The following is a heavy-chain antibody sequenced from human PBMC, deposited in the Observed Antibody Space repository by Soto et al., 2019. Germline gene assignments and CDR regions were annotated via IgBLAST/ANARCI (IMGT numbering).Heavy chain of an antibody. D-gene: IGHD6-19*01. CDR3: ASLAVAGGGFDY. J-gene: IGHJ4*02. Sequence: ASVKVSCKASGYTFTSYDINWVRQATGQGLEWMGWMNPNSGNTGYAQKFQGRVTMTRNTSISTAYMELGSLRSEDTAVYYCASLAVAGGGFDYWGQGTLVTVSS. CDR2: MNPNSGNT. V-gene: IGHV1-8*01. CDR1: GYTFTSYD.